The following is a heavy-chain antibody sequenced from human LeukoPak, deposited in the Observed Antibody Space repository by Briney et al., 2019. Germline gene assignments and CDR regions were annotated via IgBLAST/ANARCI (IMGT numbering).Heavy chain of an antibody. CDR1: GYTLTELS. J-gene: IGHJ3*02. V-gene: IGHV1-24*01. D-gene: IGHD3-10*01. CDR3: ASLGPGAFDI. CDR2: FDPEKGET. Sequence: ASVKVSCKVSGYTLTELSMHWVRQAPGKGFEWMGRFDPEKGETIYAQKFQGRVTMTEDTSTDTAYMELSSLRSEDTAVYYCASLGPGAFDIWGQGTMVTVSS.